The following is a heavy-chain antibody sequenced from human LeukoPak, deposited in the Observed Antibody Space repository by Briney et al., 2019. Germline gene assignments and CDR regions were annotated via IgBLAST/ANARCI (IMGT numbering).Heavy chain of an antibody. J-gene: IGHJ4*02. V-gene: IGHV3-21*01. CDR2: ISSSGSYI. CDR1: GFTCSSYG. CDR3: ARVEGPFDY. Sequence: KPGGSLRLSCAASGFTCSSYGMHWVRQAPGKGLEWVSSISSSGSYIHYSDSVKGRFIISRDNAKNSLYLQMNSLRAEDTAVYYCARVEGPFDYWGQGTLVTVSS.